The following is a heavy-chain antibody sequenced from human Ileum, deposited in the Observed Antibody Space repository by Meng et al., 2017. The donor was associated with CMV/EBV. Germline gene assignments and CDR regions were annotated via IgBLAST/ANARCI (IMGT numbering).Heavy chain of an antibody. CDR3: ANPFDP. CDR2: ISGSGGST. V-gene: IGHV3-23*01. CDR1: GLTFSNYA. J-gene: IGHJ5*02. Sequence: GSLGLSCAASGLTFSNYAMSWVRQAPGKGLEWVSTISGSGGSTYYADSVKGRFTISRDNSKNTLSLQMNSLRAEDTAKYYCANPFDPWGQGTLVTVSS.